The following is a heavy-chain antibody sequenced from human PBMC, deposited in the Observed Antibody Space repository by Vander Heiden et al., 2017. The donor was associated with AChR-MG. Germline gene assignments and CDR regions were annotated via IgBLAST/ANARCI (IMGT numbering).Heavy chain of an antibody. CDR2: IYWDDDK. J-gene: IGHJ3*02. D-gene: IGHD3-3*01. V-gene: IGHV2-5*02. CDR3: AHTDDLTIFGVAKTANDAFDI. Sequence: QITLKESGPTLVKPTQTLTLTCTFSGFSLSTSGVGVGWIRQPPGKALEWLALIYWDDDKRYSPSLKSRLTITKDTSKNQVVLTMTNMDPVDTATYYCAHTDDLTIFGVAKTANDAFDIWGQGTMVTVSS. CDR1: GFSLSTSGVG.